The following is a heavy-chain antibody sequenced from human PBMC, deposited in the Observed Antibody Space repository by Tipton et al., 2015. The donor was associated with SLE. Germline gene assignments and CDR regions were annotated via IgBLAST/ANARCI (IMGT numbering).Heavy chain of an antibody. V-gene: IGHV7-4-1*02. D-gene: IGHD1-26*01. J-gene: IGHJ4*02. CDR2: MNTDTGNP. CDR1: GYTFTNYG. Sequence: QLVQSGSELKKPGASVKVSCKASGYTFTNYGISWVRQAPGQGLEWLGWMNTDTGNPTYGQGFTGRFVLSLDTSVRTAYLHISSPKTEDTAVYYCARDPNTGSLDYWGQGTLVTVSS. CDR3: ARDPNTGSLDY.